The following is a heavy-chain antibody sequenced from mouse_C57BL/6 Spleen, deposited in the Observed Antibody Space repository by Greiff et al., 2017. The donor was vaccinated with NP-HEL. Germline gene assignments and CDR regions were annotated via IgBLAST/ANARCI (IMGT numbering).Heavy chain of an antibody. CDR2: IDPSDSYT. Sequence: QVQLQQPGAELVMPGASVKLSCKASGYTFTSYWMHWVKQRPGQGLEWIGEIDPSDSYTNYNQKFKGKSTLTVDKSSSTAYMQLSSLTSEDSAVYFCARLDYSNPGFAYWGQGTLVTVSA. CDR1: GYTFTSYW. V-gene: IGHV1-69*01. CDR3: ARLDYSNPGFAY. J-gene: IGHJ3*01. D-gene: IGHD2-5*01.